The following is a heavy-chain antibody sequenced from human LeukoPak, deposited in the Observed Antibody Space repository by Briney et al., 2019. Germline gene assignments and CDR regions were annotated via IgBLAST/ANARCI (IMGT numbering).Heavy chain of an antibody. CDR1: GYTFTTYY. Sequence: ASVEVSCKASGYTFTTYYIHWVRQAPGQGLEWMGFINPSGGSTSYAQKFQGRVTMTRDTSTSTVYMDLSSLRSEDTAVYYCARNVGSGFDYWGQGTLVTVSS. J-gene: IGHJ4*02. V-gene: IGHV1-46*01. CDR3: ARNVGSGFDY. D-gene: IGHD1-1*01. CDR2: INPSGGST.